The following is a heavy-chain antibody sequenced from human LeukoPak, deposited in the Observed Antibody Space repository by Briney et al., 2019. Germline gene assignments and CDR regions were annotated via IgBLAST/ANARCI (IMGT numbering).Heavy chain of an antibody. CDR1: GFTFSSYS. V-gene: IGHV3-30*03. CDR3: ARDLLFGGAIAPLDY. J-gene: IGHJ4*02. D-gene: IGHD3-16*02. Sequence: GGSLRLSCAASGFTFSSYSMNWVRQAPGKGLEWVAVISYDGSNKYYADSVKGRFTISRDNSKNTLYLQMNSLRAEDTAEYYCARDLLFGGAIAPLDYWGQGTLVTVSS. CDR2: ISYDGSNK.